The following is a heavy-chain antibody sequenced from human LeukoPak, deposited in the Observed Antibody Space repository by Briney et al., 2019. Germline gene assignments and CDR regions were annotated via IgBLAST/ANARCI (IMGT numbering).Heavy chain of an antibody. CDR2: ISDSGGNS. CDR1: GFSFSSYA. J-gene: IGHJ2*01. CDR3: AKVSTIIEAGLRYFDL. V-gene: IGHV3-23*01. D-gene: IGHD6-19*01. Sequence: GGSLRLSCAASGFSFSSYAMIWVRQAPGKGLEWVSSISDSGGNSFYIDSVKGRFTISRDNSKNTLYLQVNSLRAEDTALYYCAKVSTIIEAGLRYFDLWGRGTLVTVSS.